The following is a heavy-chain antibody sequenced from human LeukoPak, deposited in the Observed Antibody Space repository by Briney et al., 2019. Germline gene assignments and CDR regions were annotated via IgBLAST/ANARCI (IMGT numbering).Heavy chain of an antibody. CDR2: ISGSGGST. Sequence: PGGSLRLSCAASGFTFSLHAMDWVRQAPGKGLEWVSEISGSGGSTDYADSVKGRFTISRDNSKHTVYLQMNSLRAEDTAVYYCAKDQTGDNSGYYGDKAFDIWGQGTMVTVSS. CDR3: AKDQTGDNSGYYGDKAFDI. J-gene: IGHJ3*02. D-gene: IGHD3-22*01. V-gene: IGHV3-23*01. CDR1: GFTFSLHA.